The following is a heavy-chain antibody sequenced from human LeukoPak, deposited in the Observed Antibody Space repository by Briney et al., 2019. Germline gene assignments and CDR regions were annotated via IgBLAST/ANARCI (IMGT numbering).Heavy chain of an antibody. CDR3: ARHFRAFSYGLDV. Sequence: PGGSLRLSCAASGFTFSSYAMSWVRQAPGKGLEWVSAISGSGDSTYYADSVKGRFTISRDNSMNTLYLQMNSLRAEDPAVYYCARHFRAFSYGLDVRGQGTTVTVSS. CDR2: ISGSGDST. CDR1: GFTFSSYA. V-gene: IGHV3-23*01. J-gene: IGHJ6*02. D-gene: IGHD5-18*01.